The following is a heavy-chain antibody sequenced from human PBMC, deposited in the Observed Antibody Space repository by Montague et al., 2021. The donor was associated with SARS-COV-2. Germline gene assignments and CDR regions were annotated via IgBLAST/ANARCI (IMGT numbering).Heavy chain of an antibody. D-gene: IGHD5-24*01. CDR2: INYSGST. CDR1: GGSVSSGSYY. Sequence: SETLSLTCTVSGGSVSSGSYYWSWIRQPPGKRLEWIGYINYSGSTNYNPSLKSRVTISVDESTGQFSLKLRSVTAADTAVYYCAVQELAYFDYWGQGTLVTVSS. V-gene: IGHV4-61*01. J-gene: IGHJ4*02. CDR3: AVQELAYFDY.